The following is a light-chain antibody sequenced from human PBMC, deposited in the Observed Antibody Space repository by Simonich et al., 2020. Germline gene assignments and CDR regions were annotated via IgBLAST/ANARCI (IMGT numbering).Light chain of an antibody. Sequence: VLTQSPATLSLSPGERATLSCRASQSVSSYLAWYQHKPGQAPRLLTYDASNRATGIPARFSGSGSGTDFTLTSXSLEPEDFAVYYCQQRSNWPPWTFGQGTKVEIK. J-gene: IGKJ1*01. CDR3: QQRSNWPPWT. V-gene: IGKV3-11*01. CDR2: DAS. CDR1: QSVSSY.